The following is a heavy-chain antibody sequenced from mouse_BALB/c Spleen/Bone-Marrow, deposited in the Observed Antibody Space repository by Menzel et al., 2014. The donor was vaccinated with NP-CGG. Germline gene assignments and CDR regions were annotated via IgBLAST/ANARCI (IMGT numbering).Heavy chain of an antibody. CDR2: FYPGSDSI. D-gene: IGHD2-4*01. CDR3: ARHEEGGYDYDVGSYAMDY. V-gene: IGHV1-62-2*01. CDR1: GYTFTEYI. Sequence: SGAGLVKPGASVKLSCKASGYTFTEYIIHWVKQRSGQGLEWIGWFYPGSDSIKYNEKSKDKATLTADKSSNTVYMELSKLTSEDSAVYFCARHEEGGYDYDVGSYAMDYWGQGTSVTVSS. J-gene: IGHJ4*01.